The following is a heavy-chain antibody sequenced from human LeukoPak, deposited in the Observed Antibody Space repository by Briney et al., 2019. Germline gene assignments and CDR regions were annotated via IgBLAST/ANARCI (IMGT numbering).Heavy chain of an antibody. V-gene: IGHV3-21*01. CDR2: ISSSSSYI. Sequence: GGSLRLSCAASGFTFSSYAMSWVRQAPGKGLEWVSSISSSSSYIYYADSVKGRFTISRDNAKNSLYLQMNSLRAEDTAVYYCARDVNSWYNWFDPWGQGTLVTVSS. CDR3: ARDVNSWYNWFDP. D-gene: IGHD2-8*01. J-gene: IGHJ5*02. CDR1: GFTFSSYA.